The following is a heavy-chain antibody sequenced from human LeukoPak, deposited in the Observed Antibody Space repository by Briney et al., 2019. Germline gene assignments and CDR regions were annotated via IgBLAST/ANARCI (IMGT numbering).Heavy chain of an antibody. CDR1: GFTFSSYS. D-gene: IGHD2-15*01. J-gene: IGHJ4*02. CDR2: ISSSSSYI. Sequence: EGSLRLSCAASGFTFSSYSMNWVRQAPGKGLEWVSSISSSSSYIYYADSVKGRFTISRDNAKNSLYLQMNSLRAEDTAVYYCARLNPLGGGSCYDYWGQGTLVTVSS. V-gene: IGHV3-21*01. CDR3: ARLNPLGGGSCYDY.